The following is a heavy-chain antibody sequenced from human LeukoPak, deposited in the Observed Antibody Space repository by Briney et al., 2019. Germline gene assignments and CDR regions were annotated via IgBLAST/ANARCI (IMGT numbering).Heavy chain of an antibody. D-gene: IGHD3-10*01. CDR3: TTGITMVRGVITDY. CDR1: GFTFSNAW. J-gene: IGHJ4*02. Sequence: GGSLRLSCAASGFTFSNAWMSWVRQAPGKGLEWVGRIKSKTDGGTTDYAAPVKGGFTISRDDSKNTLYLQMNSLKTEDTAVYYCTTGITMVRGVITDYWGQGTLVTVSS. V-gene: IGHV3-15*01. CDR2: IKSKTDGGTT.